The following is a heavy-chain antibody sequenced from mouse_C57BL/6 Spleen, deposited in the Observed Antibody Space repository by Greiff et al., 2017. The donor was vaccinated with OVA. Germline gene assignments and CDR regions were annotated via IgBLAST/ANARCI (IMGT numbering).Heavy chain of an antibody. CDR1: GYTFTSYW. J-gene: IGHJ1*03. Sequence: QVQLQQPGAELVMPGASVKLSCKASGYTFTSYWMHWVKQRPGQGLEWIGEIDPSDSYTNYNQKFKGKSTLTVDKSSSTAYMQLSSLTSEDSAVYYCARGGMAYWYFDVWGTGTTVTVSS. V-gene: IGHV1-69*01. CDR2: IDPSDSYT. CDR3: ARGGMAYWYFDV. D-gene: IGHD2-10*02.